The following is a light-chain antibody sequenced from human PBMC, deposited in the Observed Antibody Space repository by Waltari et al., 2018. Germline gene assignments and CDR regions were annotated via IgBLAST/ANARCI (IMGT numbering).Light chain of an antibody. CDR2: AAS. Sequence: DIQMTQSPSSLSASVGDRVPITCRASQSISSYLSWYQQKPGRAPKLLIYAASSLESGVPSRFSGSGSGRDFTLIISSLQPEDFATYSCQQSYSQTRTFGQGTKVEI. CDR1: QSISSY. V-gene: IGKV1-39*01. CDR3: QQSYSQTRT. J-gene: IGKJ1*01.